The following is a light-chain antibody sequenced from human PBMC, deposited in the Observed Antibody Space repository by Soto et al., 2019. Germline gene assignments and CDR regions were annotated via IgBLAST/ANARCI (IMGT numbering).Light chain of an antibody. J-gene: IGKJ4*01. V-gene: IGKV1-5*01. Sequence: DIQMTQSPSTLSASVGDRVTITCRASQSISSWLAWYQQKPGKAPKLLIYDASSLESGVPSRFSGSGSGAEFTLTISSLQPDDFATYYCQQYNSHPLTFGGGTKVDIK. CDR2: DAS. CDR1: QSISSW. CDR3: QQYNSHPLT.